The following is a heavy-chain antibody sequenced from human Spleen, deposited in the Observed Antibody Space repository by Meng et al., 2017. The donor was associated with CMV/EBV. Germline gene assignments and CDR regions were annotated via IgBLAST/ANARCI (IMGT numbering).Heavy chain of an antibody. V-gene: IGHV1-69*05. J-gene: IGHJ6*02. Sequence: SVKVSCKASGGTFSSYAISWVRQAPGQGLEWMGGIIPIFGTANYAQKFQGRVTITTDESTSTAYMELSSLRSEDTAIYYCATDVWDCSSTSCYTSYYYNGMDVWGQGTTVTVS. D-gene: IGHD2-2*02. CDR1: GGTFSSYA. CDR2: IIPIFGTA. CDR3: ATDVWDCSSTSCYTSYYYNGMDV.